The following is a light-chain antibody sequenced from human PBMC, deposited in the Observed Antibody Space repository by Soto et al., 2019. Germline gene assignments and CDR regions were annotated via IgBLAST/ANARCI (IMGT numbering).Light chain of an antibody. CDR2: WAS. V-gene: IGKV4-1*01. CDR3: QQYFSTPT. Sequence: DIVMTQSPDSLAVSLGERATINCKSSQSVLSNSNNQNYLAWYQQKPGQPPKLLIYWASTRESGVPDRFSGRGSGTDFTLTVSRLQAEEVAIYYCQQYFSTPTFGGGTKVEI. CDR1: QSVLSNSNNQNY. J-gene: IGKJ4*01.